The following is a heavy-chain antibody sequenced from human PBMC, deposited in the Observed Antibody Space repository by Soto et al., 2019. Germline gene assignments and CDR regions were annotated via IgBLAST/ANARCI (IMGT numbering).Heavy chain of an antibody. D-gene: IGHD2-2*01. V-gene: IGHV3-23*01. J-gene: IGHJ5*02. CDR1: GFTFSSYA. Sequence: GGSLRLSCAASGFTFSSYAMSWVRQAPGKGLEWVSAISGSGGSTYYADSVKGRFTISRDNSKNTLYLQMNSLRAEETAVYYCAKLKLGYCSSTSCRNWFDPWGQGTLVTVSS. CDR2: ISGSGGST. CDR3: AKLKLGYCSSTSCRNWFDP.